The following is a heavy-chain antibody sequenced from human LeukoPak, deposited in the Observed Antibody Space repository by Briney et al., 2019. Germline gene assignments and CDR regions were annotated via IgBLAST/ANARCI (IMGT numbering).Heavy chain of an antibody. CDR2: IIPIFGTA. CDR3: ARSGWLLSMGFDP. J-gene: IGHJ5*02. V-gene: IGHV1-69*13. D-gene: IGHD2/OR15-2a*01. Sequence: ASVKVSCKASGGTFSSYAISWVRQAPGQGLEWMGGIIPIFGTANYAQKFQGRVTITADESTSTAYMELSSLRSEDTAVYYCARSGWLLSMGFDPWGHGTLVTVSS. CDR1: GGTFSSYA.